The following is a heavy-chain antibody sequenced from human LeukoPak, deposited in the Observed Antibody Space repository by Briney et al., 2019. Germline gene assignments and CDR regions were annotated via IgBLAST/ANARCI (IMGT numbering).Heavy chain of an antibody. D-gene: IGHD3-22*01. CDR1: GGSFSGYY. J-gene: IGHJ4*02. CDR3: AYYDSSGYYLDY. V-gene: IGHV4-59*01. CDR2: IYYSGST. Sequence: PSETLSLTCAVYGGSFSGYYWSWIRQPPGKGLEWIGYIYYSGSTNYNPSLKSRVTISVDTSKNQFSLKLSSVTAADTAVYYCAYYDSSGYYLDYWGQGTLVTVSS.